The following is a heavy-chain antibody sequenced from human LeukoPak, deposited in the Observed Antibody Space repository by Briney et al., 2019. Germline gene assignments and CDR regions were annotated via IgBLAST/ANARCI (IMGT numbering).Heavy chain of an antibody. CDR2: VSYTGSTNHTGST. D-gene: IGHD5-12*01. CDR1: GGSISSYY. J-gene: IGHJ4*02. V-gene: IGHV4-59*01. Sequence: SETLSLTCTVSGGSISSYYWSWIRQPPGKGLQWIGYVSYTGSTNHTGSTNYNPSLKSRVNISVDTSNNQFSLKLSSLTAADTAVYFCARNRVATIYGKFDYWGQGTLVTVSS. CDR3: ARNRVATIYGKFDY.